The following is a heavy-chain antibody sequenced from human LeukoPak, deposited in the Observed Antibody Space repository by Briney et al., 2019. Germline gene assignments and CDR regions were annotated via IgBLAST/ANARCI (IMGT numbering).Heavy chain of an antibody. J-gene: IGHJ4*02. CDR1: GGPFSGYY. CDR3: ARARGDYYDSSVYYSAFDY. CDR2: INHSGSA. V-gene: IGHV4-34*01. Sequence: SETLSHTCAVYGGPFSGYYWSWIRQPPGKGLEWIGEINHSGSANYNPSLKSRVTISVDMSKNQFSLKLSSVTAADTAVYYCARARGDYYDSSVYYSAFDYGGQGTWVTVS. D-gene: IGHD3-22*01.